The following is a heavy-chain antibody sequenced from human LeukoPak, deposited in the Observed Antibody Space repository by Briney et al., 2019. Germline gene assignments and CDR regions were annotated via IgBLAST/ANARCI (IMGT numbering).Heavy chain of an antibody. CDR3: TRGGGSSWCLDC. CDR2: IWYDGSNK. D-gene: IGHD6-13*01. V-gene: IGHV3-33*01. CDR1: GFTFSSYG. J-gene: IGHJ4*02. Sequence: PGRSLRLSCAASGFTFSSYGMHWVRRAPGKGLEWVAVIWYDGSNKYYVDSVKGRFTISRDNAKNSLYLQMNSLRVEDTAVYCCTRGGGSSWCLDCWGQGTLVTVSS.